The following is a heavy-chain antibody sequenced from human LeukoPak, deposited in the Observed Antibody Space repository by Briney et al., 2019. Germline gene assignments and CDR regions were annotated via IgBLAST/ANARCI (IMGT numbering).Heavy chain of an antibody. Sequence: SETLSLTCTVSGGSLSGTPYYWGWIRQPPGKGLEWIGTINYGGTTYYNPSLKSRVSISIETSKNRISLKLSSVTAADTAVYYCARDTLRLHYLVVNDAFDIWGQGTMVTVSS. CDR1: GGSLSGTPYY. D-gene: IGHD3-22*01. V-gene: IGHV4-39*07. J-gene: IGHJ3*02. CDR2: INYGGTT. CDR3: ARDTLRLHYLVVNDAFDI.